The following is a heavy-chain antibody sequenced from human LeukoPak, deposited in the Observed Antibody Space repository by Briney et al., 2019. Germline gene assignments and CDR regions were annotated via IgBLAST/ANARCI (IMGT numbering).Heavy chain of an antibody. CDR3: ARVPTPAYCGGDCYSYWFDP. Sequence: PSETLSLTCTVSGGSISSYYWSWIRQPPGKGLEWIGYIYYSGSTNYNPSLKSRVTISVDTSKNQFSLKLSSVTAADTAVYYCARVPTPAYCGGDCYSYWFDPWGQGTLVTVSS. J-gene: IGHJ5*02. CDR2: IYYSGST. CDR1: GGSISSYY. D-gene: IGHD2-21*02. V-gene: IGHV4-59*01.